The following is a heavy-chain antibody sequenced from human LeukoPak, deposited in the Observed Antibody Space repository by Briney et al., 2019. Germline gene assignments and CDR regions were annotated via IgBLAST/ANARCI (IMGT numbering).Heavy chain of an antibody. Sequence: GGSLRLSCAASGFTFSDYPMHWVRQAPGKGLEYVSAITTNGGSTYYANSVKGRFIISRDNSKNTLYLQMGSLRVEDMAVYYCARLSPIVVGPAALDNWGQGTMVTVSS. D-gene: IGHD2-15*01. CDR1: GFTFSDYP. J-gene: IGHJ3*02. V-gene: IGHV3-64*01. CDR2: ITTNGGST. CDR3: ARLSPIVVGPAALDN.